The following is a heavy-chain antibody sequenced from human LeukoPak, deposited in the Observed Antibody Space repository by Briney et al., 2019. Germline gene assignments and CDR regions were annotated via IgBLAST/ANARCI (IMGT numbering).Heavy chain of an antibody. CDR1: GFTFSIYS. CDR3: ARDIIAAADHDAFDI. J-gene: IGHJ3*02. V-gene: IGHV3-48*01. D-gene: IGHD6-13*01. Sequence: GGSLRLSCAASGFTFSIYSMSWVRQAPGKGLEWVSYISSSSSTISYADSVKGRFTISRDNSKNTLYLQMNSLRAEDTAVYYCARDIIAAADHDAFDIWGQGTMVTVSS. CDR2: ISSSSSTI.